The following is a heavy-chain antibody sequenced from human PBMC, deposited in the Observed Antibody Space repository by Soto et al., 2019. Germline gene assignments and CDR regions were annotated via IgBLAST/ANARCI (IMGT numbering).Heavy chain of an antibody. CDR3: ARDPYRGSSLSAY. D-gene: IGHD1-26*01. J-gene: IGHJ4*02. CDR2: IYHSGST. Sequence: PSETLSLTCAVSGGSISSTNWWYWARQPPGKGLEWIGEIYHSGSTNYNPSLKSRVTISIDKSKNQFSLKLNSVTAADTAVYYCARDPYRGSSLSAYWGQGILVTVSS. CDR1: GGSISSTNW. V-gene: IGHV4-4*02.